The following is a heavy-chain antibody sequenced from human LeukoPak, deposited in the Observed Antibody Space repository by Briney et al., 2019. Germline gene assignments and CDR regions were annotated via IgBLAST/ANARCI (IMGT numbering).Heavy chain of an antibody. CDR1: GGSISGYY. D-gene: IGHD3-3*01. CDR3: ARHLRTHYDFWSGYSSYNWFDP. Sequence: SETLSLTCTVSGGSISGYYWSWIRQPPGKGLEWIGYIYYSGSTNYNPSLKSRVTISVDTSKNQFSLKLSSVTAADTAVYYCARHLRTHYDFWSGYSSYNWFDPWGQGTLVTVSS. CDR2: IYYSGST. J-gene: IGHJ5*02. V-gene: IGHV4-59*08.